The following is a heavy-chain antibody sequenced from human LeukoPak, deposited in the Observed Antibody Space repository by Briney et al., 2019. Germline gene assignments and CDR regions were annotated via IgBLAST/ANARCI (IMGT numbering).Heavy chain of an antibody. Sequence: SETLSLTCAVYGGSFSGYYWSWIRQPPGKGLEWIGEINHSGSTNYNPSLKSRVTISVDTSKNQFSLKLSSVTAADTAVYYCARDQDVWGQGTTVTVSS. CDR2: INHSGST. CDR3: ARDQDV. J-gene: IGHJ6*02. V-gene: IGHV4-34*01. CDR1: GGSFSGYY.